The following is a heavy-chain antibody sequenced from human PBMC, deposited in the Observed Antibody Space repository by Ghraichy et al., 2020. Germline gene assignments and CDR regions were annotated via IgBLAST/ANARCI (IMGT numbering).Heavy chain of an antibody. D-gene: IGHD6-6*01. CDR2: INHSGST. J-gene: IGHJ4*02. Sequence: SETLSLTCAVYGGSFSGYYWSWIRQPPGKGLEWIGEINHSGSTNYNPSLKSRVTISVDTSKNQFSLKLSSVTAADTAVYYCARGKRYSSSVYFDYWGQGTLVTVSS. CDR3: ARGKRYSSSVYFDY. V-gene: IGHV4-34*01. CDR1: GGSFSGYY.